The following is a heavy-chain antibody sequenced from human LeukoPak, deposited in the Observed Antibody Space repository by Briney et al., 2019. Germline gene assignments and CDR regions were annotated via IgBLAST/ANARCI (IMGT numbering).Heavy chain of an antibody. CDR2: ISYDGSNK. CDR3: AKGPFDY. CDR1: GFTFSSYG. J-gene: IGHJ4*02. V-gene: IGHV3-30*18. Sequence: HAGGSLRLSCAASGFTFSSYGMHWVRQAPGKGLEWVAVISYDGSNKYYADSVKGRFTISRDNSKNTLYLQMNSLRAEDTAVYYCAKGPFDYWGQGTLVTVSS.